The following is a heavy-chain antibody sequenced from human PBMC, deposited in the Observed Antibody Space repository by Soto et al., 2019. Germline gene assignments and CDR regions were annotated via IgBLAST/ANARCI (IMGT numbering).Heavy chain of an antibody. V-gene: IGHV3-21*01. Sequence: GGSLRLSCASSGFTVSTCTMYWVRQAQGKGLEWVSSINGRGNYIYYAESVKGRFTISRDNAKNSLYLQMDRLRAEDTALYYCVREDGKVGTNSAFDYWGLGALVTVSS. CDR1: GFTVSTCT. J-gene: IGHJ4*02. D-gene: IGHD1-26*01. CDR3: VREDGKVGTNSAFDY. CDR2: INGRGNYI.